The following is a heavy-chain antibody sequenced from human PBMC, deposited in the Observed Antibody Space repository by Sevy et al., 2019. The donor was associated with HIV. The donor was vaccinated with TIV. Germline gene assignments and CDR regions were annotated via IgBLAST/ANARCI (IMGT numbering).Heavy chain of an antibody. J-gene: IGHJ4*02. V-gene: IGHV1-18*01. CDR3: ARDGYLGTESYYFDY. D-gene: IGHD7-27*01. CDR2: ISAYNGNT. CDR1: GYTFTSYG. Sequence: ASVKVSCKASGYTFTSYGISWGRQAPGQGLEWMGWISAYNGNTNYAQKLQGRVTMTTDTSTSTAYMELRSLRSDDTAVYYCARDGYLGTESYYFDYWGQGTLVTVSS.